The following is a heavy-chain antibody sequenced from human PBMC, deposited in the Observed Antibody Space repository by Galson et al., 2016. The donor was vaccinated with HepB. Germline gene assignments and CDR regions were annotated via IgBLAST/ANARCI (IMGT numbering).Heavy chain of an antibody. CDR2: IVVGGGNT. D-gene: IGHD3-10*01. Sequence: SVKVSCKASGFTFTSSAVQWVRQARGQRLEYIGGIVVGGGNTNYAQKFQERVTISRDMSTRTAYMELSSLTSEDTAVYSCAANPYYGSGSYAYWGQGTLVTVSS. CDR1: GFTFTSSA. V-gene: IGHV1-58*01. CDR3: AANPYYGSGSYAY. J-gene: IGHJ4*02.